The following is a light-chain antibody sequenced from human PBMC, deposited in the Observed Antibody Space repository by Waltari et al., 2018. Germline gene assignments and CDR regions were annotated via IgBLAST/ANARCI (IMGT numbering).Light chain of an antibody. CDR3: SSYTSSSTEV. CDR1: SSDVGGYNY. J-gene: IGLJ3*02. CDR2: DVS. Sequence: QSALTQPASASGSPGQSITISCTGTSSDVGGYNYVSWYQQHPGKVPKLMIYDVSNRPSGVSKRVSGAKSGNTASLTISGLQAEDEADYYCSSYTSSSTEVFGGGTKLTVL. V-gene: IGLV2-14*03.